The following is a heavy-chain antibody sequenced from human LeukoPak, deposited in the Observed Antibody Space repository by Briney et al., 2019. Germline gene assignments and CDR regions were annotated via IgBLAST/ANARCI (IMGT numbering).Heavy chain of an antibody. Sequence: GGSLRLSCTASGFTLSSYEMSWIRQAPGKGLEWVSSIDYSGGDTHYADSVKGRFTISRDNSKNTLYLQLSSLRGDDTAVYYCAKGKDDSSGWYFFYWGQGTLVTVSS. D-gene: IGHD6-19*01. J-gene: IGHJ4*02. CDR1: GFTLSSYE. V-gene: IGHV3-23*01. CDR2: IDYSGGDT. CDR3: AKGKDDSSGWYFFY.